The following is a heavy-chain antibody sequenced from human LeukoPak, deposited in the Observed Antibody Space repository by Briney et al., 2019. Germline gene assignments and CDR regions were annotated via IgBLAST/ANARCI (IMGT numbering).Heavy chain of an antibody. D-gene: IGHD3-10*01. CDR2: IYYSGNT. J-gene: IGHJ3*02. CDR3: ARDGAGVSDAFDI. CDR1: GDSISSYF. V-gene: IGHV4-59*01. Sequence: SETLSLTCTVSGDSISSYFWIWIRQPPGKGLEWIGYIYYSGNTNPNPSLKSRVTISVDTSKNQFSLKLSSVTAADTAVYYCARDGAGVSDAFDIWGQGTMVTVSS.